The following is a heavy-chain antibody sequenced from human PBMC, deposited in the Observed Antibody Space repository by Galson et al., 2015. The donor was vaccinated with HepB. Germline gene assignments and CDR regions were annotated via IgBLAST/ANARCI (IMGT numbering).Heavy chain of an antibody. V-gene: IGHV3-49*04. CDR3: TRDRRSRSVAGTAAEYFQH. CDR1: GFTFGDYA. Sequence: SLRLSCAASGFTFGDYAMSWVRQAPGKGLEWVGFIRSKAYDETRQYAASVKGRFTISRDDSKSIAYLQMNSLKTEDTAVYYCTRDRRSRSVAGTAAEYFQHWGQGTLVTVSS. J-gene: IGHJ1*01. D-gene: IGHD6-19*01. CDR2: IRSKAYDETR.